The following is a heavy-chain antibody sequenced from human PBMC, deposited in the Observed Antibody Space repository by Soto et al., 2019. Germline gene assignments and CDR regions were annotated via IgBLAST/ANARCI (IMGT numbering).Heavy chain of an antibody. CDR3: AKITSGWFILQPFDH. V-gene: IGHV3-23*01. Sequence: EVQLLESGGGLVQPGGSLRLSCAASGFTFTNYGMTWVRQAPGKGLEWVSAITGSGSDIYYADSVKGRFTISRDTSKNTLYLQMNSLRAEDTAMYYCAKITSGWFILQPFDHWGPGTLVTVSS. J-gene: IGHJ4*02. CDR2: ITGSGSDI. D-gene: IGHD3-22*01. CDR1: GFTFTNYG.